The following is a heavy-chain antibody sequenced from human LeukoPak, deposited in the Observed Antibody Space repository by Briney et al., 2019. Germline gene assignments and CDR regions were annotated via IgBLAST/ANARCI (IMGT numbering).Heavy chain of an antibody. J-gene: IGHJ4*02. CDR2: IYYSGST. V-gene: IGHV4-31*03. D-gene: IGHD2-21*02. CDR1: GGSISSGGYY. CDR3: ARERIVVVTAILEAYYLDY. Sequence: SETLSLTCTVSGGSISSGGYYWSWIRQHPGKGLEWIGYIYYSGSTYYNPSLKSRVTISVDTSKNQFSLKLSSVTAADTAVYYCARERIVVVTAILEAYYLDYWGQGTLVTVSS.